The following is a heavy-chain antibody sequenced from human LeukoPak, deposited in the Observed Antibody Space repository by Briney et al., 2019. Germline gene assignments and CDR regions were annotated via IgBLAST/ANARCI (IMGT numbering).Heavy chain of an antibody. D-gene: IGHD6-19*01. CDR1: GFTFSNHG. CDR2: ISPGGDTP. J-gene: IGHJ1*01. V-gene: IGHV3-23*01. CDR3: ARVDNNGLYSEYFDH. Sequence: GGSLRLSCAASGFTFSNHGMNWVRQAPGKGLEWVSGISPGGDTPYYADSVRGRFTISRDNSKNTMYLQMNSLRAEDTAVYYCARVDNNGLYSEYFDHWGQGTLVTVSS.